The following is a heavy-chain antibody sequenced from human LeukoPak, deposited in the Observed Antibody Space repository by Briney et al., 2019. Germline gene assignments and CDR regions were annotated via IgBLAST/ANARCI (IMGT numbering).Heavy chain of an antibody. J-gene: IGHJ2*01. CDR1: GGSISSSSYY. V-gene: IGHV4-39*07. CDR3: ALSGRDGYADWYFDL. Sequence: PSETLSLTCTVSGGSISSSSYYWGWIRQPPGKGLEWIGSIYYSGSTYYNPSLKSRVTISVDTSKNQFSLKLSSVTAADTAVYYCALSGRDGYADWYFDLWGRGTLVTVSS. CDR2: IYYSGST. D-gene: IGHD5-24*01.